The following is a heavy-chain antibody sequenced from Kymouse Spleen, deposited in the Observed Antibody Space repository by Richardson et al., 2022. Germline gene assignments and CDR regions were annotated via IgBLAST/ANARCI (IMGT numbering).Heavy chain of an antibody. CDR3: AKDTLV*QLALTT. CDR1: GFTFDDYA. V-gene: IGHV3-9*01. CDR2: ISWNSGSI. Sequence: EVQLVESGGGLVQPGRSLRLSCAASGFTFDDYAMHWVRQAPGKGLEWVSGISWNSGSIGYADSVKGRFTISRDNAKNSLYLQMNSLRAEDTALYYCAKDTLV*QLALTTGAREPWSPSPQ. D-gene: IGHD6-6*01. J-gene: IGHJ4*02.